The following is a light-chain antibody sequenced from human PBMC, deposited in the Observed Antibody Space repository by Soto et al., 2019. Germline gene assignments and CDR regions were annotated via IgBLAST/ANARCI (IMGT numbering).Light chain of an antibody. J-gene: IGKJ5*01. V-gene: IGKV3-20*01. CDR1: QSVSSY. CDR2: DAS. Sequence: EIVLTQYPATLSLSPGARATLSCRASQSVSSYLAWYQQTPGQAPRLLIYDASNRATGIPDRFSGGGSGTDFTITISRLDPEDFAVYYCQQYGSSITFGQGTRLEIK. CDR3: QQYGSSIT.